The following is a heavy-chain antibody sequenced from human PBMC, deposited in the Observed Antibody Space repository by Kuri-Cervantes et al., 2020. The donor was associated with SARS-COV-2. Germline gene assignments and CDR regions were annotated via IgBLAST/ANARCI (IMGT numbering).Heavy chain of an antibody. CDR3: AKAVRRIAAARYDFDY. CDR2: ISGSGGST. D-gene: IGHD6-13*01. Sequence: GGSLRLSCAASGFTFSSYAMSRVRQAPGKGLEWVSAISGSGGSTYYADSVKGRFTISRDNSKNTLYLQMNSLRAEDTAVYYCAKAVRRIAAARYDFDYWGQGTLVTVSS. V-gene: IGHV3-23*01. CDR1: GFTFSSYA. J-gene: IGHJ4*02.